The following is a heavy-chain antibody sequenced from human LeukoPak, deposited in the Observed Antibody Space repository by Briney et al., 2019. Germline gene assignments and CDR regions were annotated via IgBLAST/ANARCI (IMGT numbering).Heavy chain of an antibody. V-gene: IGHV4-39*07. Sequence: PSETLSLTCTVSSGSISTSNYYWGWVRQPPGKALEWIGNIFYSGSTYYSPSLKSRVTISLDTSRNQFSLKLNSVTAADTAVYYCARDWYDFWSGSNYYYYYMDVWGKGTTVTVSS. D-gene: IGHD3-3*01. CDR1: SGSISTSNYY. CDR3: ARDWYDFWSGSNYYYYYMDV. CDR2: IFYSGST. J-gene: IGHJ6*03.